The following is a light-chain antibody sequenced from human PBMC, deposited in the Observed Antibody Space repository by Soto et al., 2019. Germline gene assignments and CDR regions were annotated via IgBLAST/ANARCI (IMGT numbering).Light chain of an antibody. J-gene: IGKJ1*01. CDR3: QQYHSSWT. CDR1: QTINSW. Sequence: DIQMTQSPSTLSASVGDRVTITCRASQTINSWLAWYQQRPGNAPKLLIYEASSLHGGVPSRFSGSGSGTEFTLTISSLQPDDFATYYCQQYHSSWTFGQGTKVEIK. CDR2: EAS. V-gene: IGKV1-5*03.